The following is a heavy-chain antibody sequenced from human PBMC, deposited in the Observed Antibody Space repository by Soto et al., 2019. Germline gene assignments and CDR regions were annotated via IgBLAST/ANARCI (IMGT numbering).Heavy chain of an antibody. CDR2: IYSGGST. Sequence: GGPLRLSWAASGCTVSSNYMSWVSQAPGKGLEWVSVIYSGGSTYYADSVKGRFTISRDNSKNTLYLQMNSLRAEDTAVYYCARDNGYGDSNAFDIWGQGTMVTVSS. V-gene: IGHV3-66*01. CDR3: ARDNGYGDSNAFDI. J-gene: IGHJ3*02. CDR1: GCTVSSNY. D-gene: IGHD4-17*01.